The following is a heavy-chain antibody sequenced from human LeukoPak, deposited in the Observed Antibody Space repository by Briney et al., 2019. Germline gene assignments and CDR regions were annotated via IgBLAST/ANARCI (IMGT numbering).Heavy chain of an antibody. CDR3: AHRRREQWLTYYFDY. CDR1: GFSLSTSGVG. J-gene: IGHJ4*02. Sequence: SGPTLVHPTPPLTLTCTFSGFSLSTSGVGGGWIRQPPEKALEWLALIYWNDDKRYSPSLKSRLTITKDTSKNQVVLTMTNMDPVDTATYYCAHRRREQWLTYYFDYWGQGTLVTVSS. CDR2: IYWNDDK. V-gene: IGHV2-5*01. D-gene: IGHD6-19*01.